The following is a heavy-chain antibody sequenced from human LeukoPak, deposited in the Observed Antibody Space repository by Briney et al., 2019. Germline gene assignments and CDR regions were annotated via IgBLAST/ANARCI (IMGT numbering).Heavy chain of an antibody. D-gene: IGHD6-19*01. V-gene: IGHV4-34*01. J-gene: IGHJ4*02. CDR3: ARRIPVAGLFDY. Sequence: PSETLSLTCAVYGGSFSGYYWSWIRQPPGKGLEWIGEINHSGSTNYNPSLKSRVTISVDTSKNQFSLKLSSVTAADTAVYFCARRIPVAGLFDYWGQGILVTVSS. CDR1: GGSFSGYY. CDR2: INHSGST.